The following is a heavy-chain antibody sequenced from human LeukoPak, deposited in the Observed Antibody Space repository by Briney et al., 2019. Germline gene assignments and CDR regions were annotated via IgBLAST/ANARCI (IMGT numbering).Heavy chain of an antibody. J-gene: IGHJ4*02. CDR2: ISGSGGST. CDR3: AKRSNYDSSGYYYFDY. D-gene: IGHD3-22*01. CDR1: GFTFSSYA. V-gene: IGHV3-23*01. Sequence: GSLRLSCAASGFTFSSYAMSWVRQAPGKGLEWVSAISGSGGSTYYADSVKGRFTISRDNSKNTLYLQMNSLRAEDTAVYYCAKRSNYDSSGYYYFDYWGQGTLVTVSS.